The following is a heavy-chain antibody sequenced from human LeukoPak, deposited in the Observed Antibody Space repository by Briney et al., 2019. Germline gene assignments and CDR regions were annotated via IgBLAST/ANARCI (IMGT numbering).Heavy chain of an antibody. V-gene: IGHV4-34*01. Sequence: SETLSLTCAVYGGSFSGYYWSWIRQPPGKGLEWIGEINHSGSTNYNPSLKSRVTISVDTSKNQFSLKLSSVTAADTAVCYCARRGLLRAPDYWGQGTLVTVSS. D-gene: IGHD3-16*01. CDR3: ARRGLLRAPDY. J-gene: IGHJ4*02. CDR1: GGSFSGYY. CDR2: INHSGST.